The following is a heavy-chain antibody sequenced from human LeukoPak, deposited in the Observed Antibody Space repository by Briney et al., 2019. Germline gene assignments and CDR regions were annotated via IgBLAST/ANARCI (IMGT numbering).Heavy chain of an antibody. D-gene: IGHD3-22*01. Sequence: SETLSLTCTVSGVSISSSSYYWGWIRQPPGKGLEWIGSMYYSGTTYYNPSLKSRVTISRDTSKNQVSLKLTSVTTADTAVYYCARDLYDHDSSGYYEFWGQGTLVTVSS. V-gene: IGHV4-39*07. CDR3: ARDLYDHDSSGYYEF. J-gene: IGHJ4*02. CDR2: MYYSGTT. CDR1: GVSISSSSYY.